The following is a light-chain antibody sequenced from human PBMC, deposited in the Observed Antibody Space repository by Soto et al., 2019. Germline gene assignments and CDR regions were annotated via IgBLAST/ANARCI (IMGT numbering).Light chain of an antibody. Sequence: DIQMTQSPSSLSASVGDRVTITCRASQSISQYLAWYQQKPGKAPKLLIYDASTLEGGIPSRFSGSGSGTKFTLTISGLQPADFATYCCQQYSSASSFGQGTKLGIK. CDR3: QQYSSASS. V-gene: IGKV1-5*01. CDR2: DAS. J-gene: IGKJ2*01. CDR1: QSISQY.